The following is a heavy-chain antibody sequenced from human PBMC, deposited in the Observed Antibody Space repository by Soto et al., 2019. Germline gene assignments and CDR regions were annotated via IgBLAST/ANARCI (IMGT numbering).Heavy chain of an antibody. CDR3: ASLYSSGWYFDAFDI. V-gene: IGHV4-59*08. J-gene: IGHJ3*02. CDR1: GGSISSYY. D-gene: IGHD6-19*01. Sequence: SETLSLTCTVSGGSISSYYWSWLRQPPGKGLEWIGYIYYSGSTNYNPSLKSRVTISVDTSKNQFSLKLSSVTAADTAVYYCASLYSSGWYFDAFDIWGQGTMVTVSS. CDR2: IYYSGST.